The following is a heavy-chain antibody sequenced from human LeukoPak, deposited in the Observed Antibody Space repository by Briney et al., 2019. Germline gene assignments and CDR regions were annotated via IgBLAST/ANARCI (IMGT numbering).Heavy chain of an antibody. D-gene: IGHD3-3*01. CDR3: ARDDTYYDFWSGYYSYYYYYGMDV. Sequence: GGSLRLFCAASGFTFSSYGMHWVRQAPGKGLEWVAVIWYDGSNKYYADSVKGRFTISRDNSKNTLYLQMNSLRAEDTAVYYCARDDTYYDFWSGYYSYYYYYGMDVWGQGTTVTVSS. CDR2: IWYDGSNK. CDR1: GFTFSSYG. J-gene: IGHJ6*02. V-gene: IGHV3-33*01.